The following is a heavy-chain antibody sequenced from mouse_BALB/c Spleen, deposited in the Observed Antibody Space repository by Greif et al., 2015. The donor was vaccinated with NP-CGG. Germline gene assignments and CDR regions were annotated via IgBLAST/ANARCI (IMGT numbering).Heavy chain of an antibody. V-gene: IGHV5-6*01. Sequence: EVHLVESGGDLVKPGGSLKLSCAASGFTFSSYGMSWVRQTPDKRLEWVATISSGGSYTYYPDSVKGRFTISRDNAKNTLYLQMSSLKSEDTAMYYCARLYSHGSSYRYFDVWGAGTTVTVSS. CDR3: ARLYSHGSSYRYFDV. J-gene: IGHJ1*01. D-gene: IGHD1-1*01. CDR2: ISSGGSYT. CDR1: GFTFSSYG.